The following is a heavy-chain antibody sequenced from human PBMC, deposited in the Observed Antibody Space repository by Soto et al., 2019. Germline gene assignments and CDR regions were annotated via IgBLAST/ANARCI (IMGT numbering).Heavy chain of an antibody. J-gene: IGHJ4*02. CDR2: IYHSGST. CDR1: GGSISSRGYC. Sequence: SEPLSLPCTVSGGSISSRGYCWSWIRQPPGKGLEWIGYIYHSGSTYYNPSLKSRVTISVDTSKNQFSLKLSSVTAADTAVYYCARRWGSAADYWGQGTLVTVSS. CDR3: ARRWGSAADY. D-gene: IGHD2-15*01. V-gene: IGHV4-30-2*01.